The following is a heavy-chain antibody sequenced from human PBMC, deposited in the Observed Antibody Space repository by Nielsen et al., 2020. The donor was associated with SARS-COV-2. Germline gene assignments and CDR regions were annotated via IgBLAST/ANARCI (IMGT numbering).Heavy chain of an antibody. D-gene: IGHD2-15*01. CDR1: GFTFGDYA. J-gene: IGHJ4*02. CDR2: IRSKAYGGTT. Sequence: GESLKISCTASGFTFGDYAMSWVRQAPGKGLEWVGFIRSKAYGGTTEYAASVKGRFTISRDDSKSIAYLQMNSLKTEDTAVYYCTRAPLYCSGVSCYYFDYWGQETLVTVSS. CDR3: TRAPLYCSGVSCYYFDY. V-gene: IGHV3-49*04.